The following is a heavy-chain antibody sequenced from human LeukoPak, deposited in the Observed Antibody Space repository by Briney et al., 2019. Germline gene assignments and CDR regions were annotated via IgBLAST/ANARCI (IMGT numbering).Heavy chain of an antibody. CDR3: ARELISYGTYYYDSSGLND. D-gene: IGHD3-22*01. V-gene: IGHV4-30-4*08. J-gene: IGHJ4*02. CDR2: VNDSGST. CDR1: GGSFSSDDYC. Sequence: SQTLSLTCAVSGGSFSSDDYCWGWNRQPPGMGLEWIMYVNDSGSTYNYPCLKSQVTITVDTSKNDHSLKIRSVTAAETAVYYCARELISYGTYYYDSSGLNDWGQGTLVTVSS.